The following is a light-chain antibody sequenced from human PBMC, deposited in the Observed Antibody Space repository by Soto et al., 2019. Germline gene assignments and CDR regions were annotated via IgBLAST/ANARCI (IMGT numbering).Light chain of an antibody. CDR2: DAS. J-gene: IGKJ5*01. Sequence: ETVMTQSPATLSVSPGGRATLSCRASQSISDTLAWYQKRPGQPPRLLIYDASDRATGIPGRFSGSGSGTDFTLTISSLESEDFAVYYCQHHSNWPPITFGQGTRLEIK. CDR1: QSISDT. CDR3: QHHSNWPPIT. V-gene: IGKV3-11*01.